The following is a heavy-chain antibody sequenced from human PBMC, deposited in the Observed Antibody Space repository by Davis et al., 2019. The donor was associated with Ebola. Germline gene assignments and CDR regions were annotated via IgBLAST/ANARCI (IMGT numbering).Heavy chain of an antibody. Sequence: PGGSLRLSCAASGFNFSNYAMSWVRQAPGGGLEWVSGISATGADIKYADSVRGRFSISRDDSKNTLYLQMDSLRAEDTAVFYCAEGGTNNFLGANWGQGTLVTVSS. CDR3: AEGGTNNFLGAN. D-gene: IGHD2-8*01. J-gene: IGHJ4*02. CDR2: ISATGADI. V-gene: IGHV3-23*01. CDR1: GFNFSNYA.